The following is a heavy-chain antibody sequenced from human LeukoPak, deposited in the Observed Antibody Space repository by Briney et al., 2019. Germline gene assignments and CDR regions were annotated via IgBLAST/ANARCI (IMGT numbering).Heavy chain of an antibody. CDR1: GFTFSSYW. CDR3: AKGSYSSGWYESDY. D-gene: IGHD6-19*01. CDR2: IKEDGSEK. V-gene: IGHV3-7*05. J-gene: IGHJ4*02. Sequence: GSLRLSCAASGFTFSSYWMSWVRQAPGKGLEWVANIKEDGSEKNYVDSVKGRFTISRDNAKNSLYLQMNSLRAEDTAVYYCAKGSYSSGWYESDYWGQGTLVTVSS.